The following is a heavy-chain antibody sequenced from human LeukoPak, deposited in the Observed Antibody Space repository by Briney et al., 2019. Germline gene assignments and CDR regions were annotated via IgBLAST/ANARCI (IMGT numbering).Heavy chain of an antibody. V-gene: IGHV1-8*02. D-gene: IGHD2-15*01. Sequence: GASVKVSCKASGGTFSSYAINWVRQATGQGLEWMGWMNPNSGNTGYAQKFQGRVTMTRNTSISTAYMELSSLRSEDTAVYYCASEVAAHYYYGMDVWGQGTTVTVSS. J-gene: IGHJ6*02. CDR1: GGTFSSYA. CDR3: ASEVAAHYYYGMDV. CDR2: MNPNSGNT.